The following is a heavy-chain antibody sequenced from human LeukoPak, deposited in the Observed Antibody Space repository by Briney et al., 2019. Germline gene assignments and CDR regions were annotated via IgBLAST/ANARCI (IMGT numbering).Heavy chain of an antibody. V-gene: IGHV4-39*01. D-gene: IGHD2-21*02. CDR2: IYYSGST. CDR3: AKTAHIVVVTAIQGWFDP. CDR1: GGSISSSSYY. Sequence: SETLSLTCTVSGGSISSSSYYWGWIRQPPGKGLEWIGSIYYSGSTYYNPSLKSRVTISVDTSKNQFSLKLSSVTAADTAVYYCAKTAHIVVVTAIQGWFDPWGQGTLVTVSS. J-gene: IGHJ5*02.